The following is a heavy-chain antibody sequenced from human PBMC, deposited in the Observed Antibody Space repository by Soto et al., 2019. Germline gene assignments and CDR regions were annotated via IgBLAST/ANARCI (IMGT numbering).Heavy chain of an antibody. J-gene: IGHJ4*02. Sequence: QVQLVESGGGVVQPGTLRLSCAASGFTFRSYGMHWVRQAPGKGLEWVAGIWHDGSNKYYADSVKGRFTISRDTSKSTLYVQMNSLRAEDTAVYYCARDGNSGHDTAYFDYWGQGTLVTVSS. CDR2: IWHDGSNK. D-gene: IGHD5-12*01. CDR1: GFTFRSYG. CDR3: ARDGNSGHDTAYFDY. V-gene: IGHV3-33*01.